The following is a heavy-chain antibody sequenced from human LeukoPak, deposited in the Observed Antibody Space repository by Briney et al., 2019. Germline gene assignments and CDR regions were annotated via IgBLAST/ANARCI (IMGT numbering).Heavy chain of an antibody. CDR2: IYYSGST. CDR1: GGSISSYY. V-gene: IGHV4-59*01. D-gene: IGHD6-19*01. Sequence: SETLSLTCTVSGGSISSYYWSWIRQPPGKGLEWIGYIYYSGSTNYNPSLKSRVTISVDTSKNQFSLKLSSVTAADTAVYYCARLRRQWLVRHFDYWGQGTLVTVSS. J-gene: IGHJ4*02. CDR3: ARLRRQWLVRHFDY.